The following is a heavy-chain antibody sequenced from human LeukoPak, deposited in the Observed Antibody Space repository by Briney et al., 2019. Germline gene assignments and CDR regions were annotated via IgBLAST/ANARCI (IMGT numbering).Heavy chain of an antibody. CDR1: GFTFSSYG. V-gene: IGHV3-30*02. D-gene: IGHD2-2*01. CDR2: IRYDGSNK. J-gene: IGHJ6*03. CDR3: AKDSWGYCSSTSCYDMDI. Sequence: GGSLRLSCAASGFTFSSYGMHWVRQAPGKGLEWVAFIRYDGSNKYNADSVKGRFTISRDNSKNTLYLQMNSLRAEDTAVYYCAKDSWGYCSSTSCYDMDIWGKGTTVTVSS.